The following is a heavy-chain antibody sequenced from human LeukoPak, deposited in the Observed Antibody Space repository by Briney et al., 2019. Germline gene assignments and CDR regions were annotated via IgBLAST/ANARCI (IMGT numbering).Heavy chain of an antibody. V-gene: IGHV1-18*01. J-gene: IGHJ6*03. CDR1: GYTFTSYG. CDR3: ARDSGLPVTYYYYMDF. D-gene: IGHD3-16*01. CDR2: ISAYNGNT. Sequence: GASVKVYCKASGYTFTSYGISWVRQAPGQGLEWMGWISAYNGNTNYAQKLQDRVTMTTDTSTSTAYMELRSLRSDDTAVYYCARDSGLPVTYYYYMDFWGTGTTVTVSS.